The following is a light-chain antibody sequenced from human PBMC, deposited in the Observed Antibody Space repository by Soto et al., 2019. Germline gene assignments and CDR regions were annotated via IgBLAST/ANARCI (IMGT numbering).Light chain of an antibody. V-gene: IGLV2-8*01. CDR1: SSDVGAYNY. Sequence: SVLTQPPSASWSVGQSVTISCTGTSSDVGAYNYVSWYQQHPGKAPKLMIYEVSKRPSGVPDRFSGSKSGYTASLTVSGLQAEDEADYYCSSHAGNNNYVFGTGTKVTVL. CDR3: SSHAGNNNYV. CDR2: EVS. J-gene: IGLJ1*01.